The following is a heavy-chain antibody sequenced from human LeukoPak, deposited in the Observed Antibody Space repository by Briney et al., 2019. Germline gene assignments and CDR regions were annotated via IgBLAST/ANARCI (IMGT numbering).Heavy chain of an antibody. J-gene: IGHJ4*02. Sequence: GGSLRLSCAASGFTFSNAWMSWVRQVPGKGLEWVGRIKSKTDGGTTDYAAPVKGRFTISRDDSKNTLYLQMNSLKTEDTAVYYCTTDPLRYCSSTSCYYFDYWGQGTLVTVSS. CDR1: GFTFSNAW. V-gene: IGHV3-15*01. D-gene: IGHD2-2*01. CDR3: TTDPLRYCSSTSCYYFDY. CDR2: IKSKTDGGTT.